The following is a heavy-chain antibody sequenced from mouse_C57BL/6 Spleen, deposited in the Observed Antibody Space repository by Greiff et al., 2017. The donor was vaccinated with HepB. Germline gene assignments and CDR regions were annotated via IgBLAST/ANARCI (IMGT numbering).Heavy chain of an antibody. CDR1: GYTFTSYW. Sequence: KQSCKASGYTFTSYWMHWVKQRPGRGLEWIGRIDPNSGGTKYNEKFKSKATLTVDKPSSTAYMQLSSLTSEDSAVYYCARERGLGRLFDYWGQGTTLTVSS. CDR3: ARERGLGRLFDY. V-gene: IGHV1-72*01. CDR2: IDPNSGGT. D-gene: IGHD4-1*01. J-gene: IGHJ2*01.